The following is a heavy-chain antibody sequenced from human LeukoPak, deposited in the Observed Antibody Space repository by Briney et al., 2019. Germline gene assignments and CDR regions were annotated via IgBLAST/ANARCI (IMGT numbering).Heavy chain of an antibody. Sequence: GSSVKVSSKASVGTFGSYAIGWVRQAPGPGLEWRGWIISIFGTAISAQKFPGTVTITSDKSTTTAYMKRSRLRSDYPARYYLAMEKRGYSYGICRYWGQRTRVSVSS. V-gene: IGHV1-69*06. J-gene: IGHJ4*02. D-gene: IGHD5-18*01. CDR2: IISIFGTA. CDR3: AMEKRGYSYGICRY. CDR1: VGTFGSYA.